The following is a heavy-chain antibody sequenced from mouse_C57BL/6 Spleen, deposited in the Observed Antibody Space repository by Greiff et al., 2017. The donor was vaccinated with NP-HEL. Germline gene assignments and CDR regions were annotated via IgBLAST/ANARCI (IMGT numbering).Heavy chain of an antibody. D-gene: IGHD1-1*01. CDR2: IHPNSGST. CDR3: ARWGRSSSSWFAY. J-gene: IGHJ3*01. CDR1: GYTFTSYW. Sequence: QVQLQQPGAELVKPGASVKLSCKASGYTFTSYWMHWVKQRPGQGLEWIGMIHPNSGSTNYNEKFKSKATLTVDKSSSTAYMQLSSLTSEDSAVYYCARWGRSSSSWFAYWGQGTLVTVSA. V-gene: IGHV1-64*01.